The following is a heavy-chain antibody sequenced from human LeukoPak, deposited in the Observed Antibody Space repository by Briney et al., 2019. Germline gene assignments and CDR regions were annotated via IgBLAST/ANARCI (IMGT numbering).Heavy chain of an antibody. CDR3: ARTLHIAAAGTNYYYYMDV. CDR1: GGSISSYY. Sequence: SETLSLTCTVSGGSISSYYWSWIRQSAGKGLEWIGRIYTSGSTNYNPSLKSRVTMSVDTSKNQFSLKLSSVTAADTAVYYCARTLHIAAAGTNYYYYMDVWGKGTTVTVSS. CDR2: IYTSGST. D-gene: IGHD6-13*01. J-gene: IGHJ6*03. V-gene: IGHV4-4*07.